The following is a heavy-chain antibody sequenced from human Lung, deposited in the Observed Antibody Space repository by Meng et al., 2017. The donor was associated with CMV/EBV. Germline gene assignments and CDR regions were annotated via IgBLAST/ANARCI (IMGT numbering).Heavy chain of an antibody. D-gene: IGHD3-10*01. CDR1: GGSISNYY. J-gene: IGHJ1*01. CDR3: AATALVRGVRGTYFQH. Sequence: SETXSLXXTVSGGSISNYYWSWIRQPPGKGLEWIGYIYYTGSTNSNSSLKSRVTISIDTSKNQFSLKLISVTAADTAMYYCAATALVRGVRGTYFQHWGQGTLVXVSS. CDR2: IYYTGST. V-gene: IGHV4-59*01.